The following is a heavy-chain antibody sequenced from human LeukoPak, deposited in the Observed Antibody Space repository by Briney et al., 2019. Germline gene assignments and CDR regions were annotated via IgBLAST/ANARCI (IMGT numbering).Heavy chain of an antibody. CDR3: AKVNIDFGYDTSGYYDYYFDC. D-gene: IGHD3-22*01. Sequence: GGSLRLSCAASGFTFSDYYMTWIRQAPGKGLEWVSYISSSGSTIYYADSVKGRFTISRDNAKKSLYLQMNSLRAEDTALYYCAKVNIDFGYDTSGYYDYYFDCWGQGTLVTVSS. CDR2: ISSSGSTI. CDR1: GFTFSDYY. J-gene: IGHJ4*02. V-gene: IGHV3-11*01.